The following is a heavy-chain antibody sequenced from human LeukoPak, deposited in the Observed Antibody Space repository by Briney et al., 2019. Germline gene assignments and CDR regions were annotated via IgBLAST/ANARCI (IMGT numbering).Heavy chain of an antibody. V-gene: IGHV4-34*01. CDR1: GGSFSGYY. J-gene: IGHJ4*02. D-gene: IGHD2/OR15-2a*01. Sequence: PSETLSLTCAVYGGSFSGYYWSWIRQPPATGLEWIGEINHSGSTNYNPSLKSRVTISVDTSKNQFSLKLSSVTAADTAVYYCARGVLQPYDYWGQGTLVTVSS. CDR2: INHSGST. CDR3: ARGVLQPYDY.